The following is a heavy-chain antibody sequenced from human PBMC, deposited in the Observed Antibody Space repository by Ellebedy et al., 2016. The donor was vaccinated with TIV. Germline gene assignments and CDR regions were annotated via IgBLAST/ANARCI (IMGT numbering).Heavy chain of an antibody. J-gene: IGHJ6*02. D-gene: IGHD4/OR15-4a*01. CDR3: ARVLRATSGMDV. CDR2: INPDSGGT. CDR1: GYIFTAYY. V-gene: IGHV1-2*02. Sequence: ASVEVSCKTSGYIFTAYYIHWVRQAPGQGLEWMGWINPDSGGTNFPPRFHGRVTMTRDTSVNTVYMELSRLQSDDTAVYYCARVLRATSGMDVWGQGTTVTVS.